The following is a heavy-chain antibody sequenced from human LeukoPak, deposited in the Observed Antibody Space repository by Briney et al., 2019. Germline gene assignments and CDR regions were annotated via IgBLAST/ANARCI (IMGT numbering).Heavy chain of an antibody. Sequence: SETLSLTCTVSGGSISSYYWSWIRQPPGKGLEWIGYVHFTGRTNYNPSLKSRVTMSLDMSKNQFSLRLSSVTAEDTAVYYCARFASGTVTILGWYYYYYMDVWGKGTTVTISS. V-gene: IGHV4-59*01. D-gene: IGHD4-17*01. CDR2: VHFTGRT. CDR3: ARFASGTVTILGWYYYYYMDV. CDR1: GGSISSYY. J-gene: IGHJ6*03.